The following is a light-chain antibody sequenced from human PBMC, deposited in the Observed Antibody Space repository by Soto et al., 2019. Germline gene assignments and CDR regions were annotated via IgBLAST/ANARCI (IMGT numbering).Light chain of an antibody. Sequence: QSARNQPSSLSGSPGQSITISCTGTSSDVGSYNLVSWYQHHPGNTPKLMIYEGSRRPSGVSDRFSGSKSGNTASLTISGLQGEDEADYSCCSYGASTIYVSGSGTKVT. CDR3: CSYGASTIYV. V-gene: IGLV2-23*01. CDR1: SSDVGSYNL. J-gene: IGLJ1*01. CDR2: EGS.